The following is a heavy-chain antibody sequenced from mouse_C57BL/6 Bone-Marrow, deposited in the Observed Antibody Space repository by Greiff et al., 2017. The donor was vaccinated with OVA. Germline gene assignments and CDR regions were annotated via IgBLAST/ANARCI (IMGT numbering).Heavy chain of an antibody. D-gene: IGHD2-4*01. CDR2: IYPGDGDT. CDR1: GYAFSSSW. J-gene: IGHJ2*01. CDR3: ARFYYDYDY. Sequence: LVESGPELVKPGASVKISCKASGYAFSSSWMNWVKQRPGKGLEWIGRIYPGDGDTNYNGKFKGKATLTADKSSSTAYMQLSSLTSEDSAVYFCARFYYDYDYWGQGTTLTVSS. V-gene: IGHV1-82*01.